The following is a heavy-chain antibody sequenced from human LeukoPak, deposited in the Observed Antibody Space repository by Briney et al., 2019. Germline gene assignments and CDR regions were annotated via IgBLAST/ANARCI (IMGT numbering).Heavy chain of an antibody. CDR1: GGSFSGYY. D-gene: IGHD3-3*01. CDR3: ASSAYDFWSGYYPYYYGMDV. CDR2: IYYSGST. Sequence: SETLSLTCAVYGGSFSGYYWSWIRQPPGKGLEWIGYIYYSGSTNYNPSLKSRVTISVDTSKNQFSLKLSSVTAADTAVYYCASSAYDFWSGYYPYYYGMDVWGQGTTVTVSS. J-gene: IGHJ6*02. V-gene: IGHV4-59*08.